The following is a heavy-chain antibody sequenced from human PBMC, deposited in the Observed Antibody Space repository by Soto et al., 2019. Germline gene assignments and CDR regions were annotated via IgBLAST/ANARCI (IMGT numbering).Heavy chain of an antibody. CDR2: IYPGDSDT. D-gene: IGHD2-21*01. V-gene: IGHV5-51*01. CDR3: ARESRKQLWLWWLDP. CDR1: GYSFNTYW. J-gene: IGHJ5*02. Sequence: GESLKISCKGSGYSFNTYWIGWVRQMPGKGLEWMGFIYPGDSDTRYSPSVQGQVTISGDKSISTAYLQWSSLKASDTAMYYCARESRKQLWLWWLDPWGQGTLVTVSS.